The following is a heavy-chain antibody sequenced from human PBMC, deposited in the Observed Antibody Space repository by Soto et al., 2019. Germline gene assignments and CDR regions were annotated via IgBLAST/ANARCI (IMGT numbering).Heavy chain of an antibody. CDR2: INHSGST. CDR3: ARAVRGCSSTSCYSTDFDY. Sequence: SETLSLTCAVYGGSFSGYYWSWIRQPPGKGLEWIGEINHSGSTNYNPSLKSRVTISVDTSKNQFSLKLSSVTAADTAVYYCARAVRGCSSTSCYSTDFDYWGQGTLVTVSS. D-gene: IGHD2-2*01. J-gene: IGHJ4*02. V-gene: IGHV4-34*01. CDR1: GGSFSGYY.